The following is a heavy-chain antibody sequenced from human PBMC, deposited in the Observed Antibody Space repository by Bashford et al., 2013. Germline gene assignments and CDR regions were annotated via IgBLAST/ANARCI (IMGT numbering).Heavy chain of an antibody. CDR1: GYTFTSYD. J-gene: IGHJ3*02. D-gene: IGHD3/OR15-3a*01. Sequence: ASVKVSCKASGYTFTSYDIHWVRQATGQGLEWMGWMNPHSGNTGFAQRFQDRVTMTRSTSISTAYMELSNLRSDDTAVYYCARGWTGDLAFDIWGQGTRVTVSS. CDR2: MNPHSGNT. CDR3: ARGWTGDLAFDI. V-gene: IGHV1-8*01.